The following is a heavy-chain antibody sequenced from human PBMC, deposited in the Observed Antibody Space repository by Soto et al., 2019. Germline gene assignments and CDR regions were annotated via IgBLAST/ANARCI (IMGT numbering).Heavy chain of an antibody. J-gene: IGHJ4*02. CDR3: AGNDFWSGYLGY. D-gene: IGHD3-3*01. CDR1: GGSFSGYY. V-gene: IGHV4-34*01. Sequence: SSETLSLTCAVYGGSFSGYYWSWIRQPPGKGLEWIGEINHSGSTNYNPSLKSRVTISVDTSKNQFSLKLSSVTAADTAVYYCAGNDFWSGYLGYWGQGTLVTVSS. CDR2: INHSGST.